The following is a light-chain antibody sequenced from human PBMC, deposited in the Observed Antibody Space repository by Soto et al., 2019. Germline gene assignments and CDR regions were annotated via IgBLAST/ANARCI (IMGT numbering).Light chain of an antibody. V-gene: IGKV3-20*01. CDR1: QSLSSSY. J-gene: IGKJ2*01. CDR2: AAS. CDR3: QQQGT. Sequence: EIVLTQSPGTLSLSPGERATLSCRASQSLSSSYVVWYQQKPGQAPRLLIYAASRRATGIPDRFSGSGSATEYTLTISRLEPEYFAVYYCQQQGTFGQGTKLEIK.